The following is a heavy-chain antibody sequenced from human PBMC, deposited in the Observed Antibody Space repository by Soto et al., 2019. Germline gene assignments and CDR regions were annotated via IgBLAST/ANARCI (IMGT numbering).Heavy chain of an antibody. V-gene: IGHV3-74*01. Sequence: EVQLVESGGGLVQPGGSLRLSCAASGFTFSSYWMHWVRQAPGKGLVWVSRIDTNGISTSYADSVKGRFPISRDNAKNTQYLHMISLGGEDTAVYSCACRHGDASYWGQGPLVTVSS. D-gene: IGHD4-17*01. CDR1: GFTFSSYW. J-gene: IGHJ4*02. CDR2: IDTNGIST. CDR3: ACRHGDASY.